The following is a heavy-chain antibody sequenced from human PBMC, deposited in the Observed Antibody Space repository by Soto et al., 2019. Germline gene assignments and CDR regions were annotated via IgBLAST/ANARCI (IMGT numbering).Heavy chain of an antibody. CDR2: FDPEDGET. Sequence: ASVKVSCKVSGYTLTELSMHWVRQAPGKGLEWMGGFDPEDGETIYAQKFQGRVTMTEDTSTDTAYMELSSLRSEDTAVFYCAKDRYDILTALDAFDIWGQGTMVTVSS. CDR3: AKDRYDILTALDAFDI. CDR1: GYTLTELS. V-gene: IGHV1-24*01. J-gene: IGHJ3*02. D-gene: IGHD3-9*01.